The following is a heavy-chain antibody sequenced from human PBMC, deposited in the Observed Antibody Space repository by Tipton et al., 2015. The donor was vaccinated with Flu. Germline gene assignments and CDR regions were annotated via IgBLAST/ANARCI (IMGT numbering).Heavy chain of an antibody. D-gene: IGHD6-19*01. CDR3: ARGYSSSLGLPVNY. V-gene: IGHV4-61*02. J-gene: IGHJ4*02. CDR2: IYTSGST. Sequence: TLSLTCTVSGGSISSGSYYWTWIRQPAGKGLEWIGRIYTSGSTNYNPSLKSRVTMSLDTSKNQFSMKLGSVTAADTAVYYCARGYSSSLGLPVNYWGQGTRVTVSS. CDR1: GGSISSGSYY.